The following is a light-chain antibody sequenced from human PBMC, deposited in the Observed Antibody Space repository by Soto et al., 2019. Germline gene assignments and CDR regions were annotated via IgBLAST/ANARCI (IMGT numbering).Light chain of an antibody. V-gene: IGKV3-20*01. Sequence: ELRFSMTPSPVYWSPGDRATLSCRASPSVSSSYLAWYQQKPGQAPGLLIYGASSRATGIPDRFSGSGSGTDFTLTISRLEPEDFAVYYCQQYGRSPWTFGQGTKVDI. CDR1: PSVSSSY. CDR2: GAS. CDR3: QQYGRSPWT. J-gene: IGKJ1*01.